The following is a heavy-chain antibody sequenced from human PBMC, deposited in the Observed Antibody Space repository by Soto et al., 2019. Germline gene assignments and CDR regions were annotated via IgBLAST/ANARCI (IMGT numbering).Heavy chain of an antibody. D-gene: IGHD2-21*01. V-gene: IGHV3-23*01. CDR1: GFTFSTYA. J-gene: IGHJ4*02. Sequence: EVQLLESGGSLVQPGGSLRLSCAASGFTFSTYAMTWVREAPGKGLEWISSISDGADGPYYADFVRGRFTIARDNSKNTLSLQMNSLRADDTAVYYCAKGGIGRATGIDCWCQGTLVTVSS. CDR3: AKGGIGRATGIDC. CDR2: ISDGADGP.